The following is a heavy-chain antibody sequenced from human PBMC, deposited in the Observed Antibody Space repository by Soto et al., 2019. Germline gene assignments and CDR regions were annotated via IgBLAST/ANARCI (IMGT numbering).Heavy chain of an antibody. CDR1: GASITGTSY. Sequence: SETLSLTCTVSGASITGTSYWSWIRQPAGKGLEWIGRFSLSGTTNYNPSLRSRVTMSADVSKNQFSLRLTSVTAADTALYYCARWMTPRCAPAWYYFDSWGQGTLVTVSS. CDR3: ARWMTPRCAPAWYYFDS. D-gene: IGHD5-12*01. V-gene: IGHV4-4*07. CDR2: FSLSGTT. J-gene: IGHJ4*02.